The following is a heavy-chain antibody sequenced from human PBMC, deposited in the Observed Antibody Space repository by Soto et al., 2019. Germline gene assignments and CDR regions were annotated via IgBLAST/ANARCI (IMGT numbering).Heavy chain of an antibody. V-gene: IGHV1-18*01. CDR1: GYTFTSYG. J-gene: IGHJ6*02. CDR2: ISAYNGNT. D-gene: IGHD3-3*01. CDR3: ASPGVDYDAHHYYYGMDV. Sequence: QVQLVQSGAEVKKPGASVKVSCKASGYTFTSYGISWVRQAPGQGLEWMGWISAYNGNTKYAQKLQGRVTMTTDTSTSTAYRELRSMRSDDTAVYYCASPGVDYDAHHYYYGMDVWGQGTTVTVSS.